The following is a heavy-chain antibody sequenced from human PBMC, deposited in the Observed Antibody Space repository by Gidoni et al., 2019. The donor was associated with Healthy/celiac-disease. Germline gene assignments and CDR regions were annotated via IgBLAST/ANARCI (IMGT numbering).Heavy chain of an antibody. Sequence: EVQPVESGGGLVQPGGSLRLSCAASGFTVSSNYMSRCRQAPGKGLEWVSVIYSGGNTYYEDSEKGRFTISRENTKNTLYLQMNSLRAEDTAVYYCARELPGIAYWGQGTLVTVSS. J-gene: IGHJ4*02. CDR2: IYSGGNT. CDR3: ARELPGIAY. D-gene: IGHD6-13*01. V-gene: IGHV3-66*01. CDR1: GFTVSSNY.